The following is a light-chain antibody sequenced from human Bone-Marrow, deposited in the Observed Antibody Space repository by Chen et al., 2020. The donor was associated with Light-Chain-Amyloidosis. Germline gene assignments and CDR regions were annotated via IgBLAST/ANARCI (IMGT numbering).Light chain of an antibody. CDR2: RDT. Sequence: SYELTQPPSVSVSPGQTARLTCSGDDLPTKYAYWYQQKPGQAPVLVRHRDTERPSGISERVSGSSSGTTATLTISGVQAEDEADYHCQSADSSGTYEVIFGGGTKLTVL. CDR1: DLPTKY. CDR3: QSADSSGTYEVI. J-gene: IGLJ2*01. V-gene: IGLV3-25*03.